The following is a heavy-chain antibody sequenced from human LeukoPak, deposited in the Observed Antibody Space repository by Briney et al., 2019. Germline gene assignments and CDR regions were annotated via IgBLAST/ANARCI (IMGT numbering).Heavy chain of an antibody. D-gene: IGHD4-23*01. J-gene: IGHJ6*03. CDR3: ARSAVVTGRYYYYYMDV. CDR2: ISGSGGST. V-gene: IGHV3-23*01. Sequence: PGGSLRLSCAASGFTFSSYAMSWVRQAPGKGLEWVSAISGSGGSTYYADSVKGRFTISRDNSRNTLYLQMNSLRAEDTAVYYCARSAVVTGRYYYYYMDVWGKGTTVSVSS. CDR1: GFTFSSYA.